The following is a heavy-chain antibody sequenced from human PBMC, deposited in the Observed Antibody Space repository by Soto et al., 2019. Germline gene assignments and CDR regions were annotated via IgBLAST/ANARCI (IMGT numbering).Heavy chain of an antibody. D-gene: IGHD2-15*01. CDR1: GYSFTSYW. CDR2: IYPGDSDT. J-gene: IGHJ3*02. V-gene: IGHV5-51*01. CDR3: AAPCSGGSCYSGWAFDI. Sequence: GESLKISCKGSGYSFTSYWIGWVRQMPGKGLEWMGIIYPGDSDTRYSPSFQGQVTISADKSISTAYLQWSSLKASDAAMYYCAAPCSGGSCYSGWAFDIWGQGTMVTVS.